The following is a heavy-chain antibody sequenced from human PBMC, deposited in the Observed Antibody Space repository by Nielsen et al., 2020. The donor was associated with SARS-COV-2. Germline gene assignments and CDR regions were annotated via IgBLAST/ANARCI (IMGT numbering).Heavy chain of an antibody. Sequence: ESLKISCTVSGGSISSSSYYWGWIRQPPGKGLEWIGSIYYSGSTYHNPSLKSRVTISVDTSKNQFSLKVNSVTAADTAVYYCVRIDMATISVDYWGRGTLVTVSS. CDR2: IYYSGST. V-gene: IGHV4-39*07. D-gene: IGHD5-24*01. J-gene: IGHJ4*02. CDR1: GGSISSSSYY. CDR3: VRIDMATISVDY.